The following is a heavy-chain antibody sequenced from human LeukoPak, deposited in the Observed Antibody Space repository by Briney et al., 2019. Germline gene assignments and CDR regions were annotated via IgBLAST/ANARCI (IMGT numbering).Heavy chain of an antibody. CDR3: AKDSGAYGMDV. D-gene: IGHD4-17*01. CDR1: GFTFSSYA. Sequence: GGSLSLSCAGSGFTFSSYAMTWVRQAPGKGLEWVSGTRGSGGSTYYGDSVKGRFTLSRDNSKNTLYLQMNSLRAEDTAVYYCAKDSGAYGMDVWGQGTTVTVSS. V-gene: IGHV3-23*01. CDR2: TRGSGGST. J-gene: IGHJ6*02.